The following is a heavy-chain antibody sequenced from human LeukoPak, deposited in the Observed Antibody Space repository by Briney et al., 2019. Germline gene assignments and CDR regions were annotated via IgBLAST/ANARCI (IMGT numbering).Heavy chain of an antibody. J-gene: IGHJ4*02. Sequence: PSETLSLICAVYGSSFSVYYWSWIRQPPGRGLEWIGEINHSGSTNYNPSLKSRVTISVDTSNNHFSLKLSSVTAADTAVYYCASVEVAGTSFDYWGQGTLVTVSS. CDR3: ASVEVAGTSFDY. CDR2: INHSGST. D-gene: IGHD6-19*01. V-gene: IGHV4-34*01. CDR1: GSSFSVYY.